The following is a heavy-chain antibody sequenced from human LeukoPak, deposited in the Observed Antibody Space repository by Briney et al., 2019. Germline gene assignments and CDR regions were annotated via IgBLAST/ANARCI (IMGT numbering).Heavy chain of an antibody. CDR3: ARDEVAAAGTDY. D-gene: IGHD6-13*01. V-gene: IGHV3-23*01. CDR1: GFTFSSYG. J-gene: IGHJ4*02. CDR2: ISGSGGST. Sequence: GGSLRLSCAASGFTFSSYGMSWVRQAPGKGLEWVSAISGSGGSTYYADSVKGRFTITRDNAKNTLYLQMNSLRAEDTAVYYCARDEVAAAGTDYWGQGTLVTVSS.